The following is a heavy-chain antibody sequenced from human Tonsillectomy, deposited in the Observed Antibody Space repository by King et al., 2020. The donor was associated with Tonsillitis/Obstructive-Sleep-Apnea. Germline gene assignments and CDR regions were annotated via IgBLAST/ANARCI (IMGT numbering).Heavy chain of an antibody. CDR1: GFTFDDYG. CDR3: AGDQAPYYDFWGGYYPGESPIYYYYYYMDV. D-gene: IGHD3-3*01. CDR2: INWNGGST. J-gene: IGHJ6*03. Sequence: VQLVESGGGVVRPGGSLRLSCAASGFTFDDYGMSWVRQAPGKGLEWVSGINWNGGSTGYADSVKGRFTISRDNAKNSLYLQMNSLRAEDTALYYCAGDQAPYYDFWGGYYPGESPIYYYYYYMDVWGKGTTVTVSS. V-gene: IGHV3-20*04.